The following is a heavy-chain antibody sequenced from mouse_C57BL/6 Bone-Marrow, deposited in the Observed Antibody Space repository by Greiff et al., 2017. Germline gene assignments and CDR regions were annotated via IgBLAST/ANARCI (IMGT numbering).Heavy chain of an antibody. CDR2: IYPGSGST. CDR3: ERPRKSNYWYMED. D-gene: IGHD2-5*01. Sequence: VQLQQPGAELVKPGASVKMSCKASGYTFTSYWITWVKQRPGQGLEWIGDIYPGSGSTNYNEKFKSKATLTVDTASSTAYMQLSSLRSEDSAVYDCERPRKSNYWYMEDWGKGTTVTVSS. CDR1: GYTFTSYW. J-gene: IGHJ1*03. V-gene: IGHV1-55*01.